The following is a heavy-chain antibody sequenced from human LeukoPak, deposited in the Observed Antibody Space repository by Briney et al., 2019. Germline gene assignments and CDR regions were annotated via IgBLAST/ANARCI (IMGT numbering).Heavy chain of an antibody. CDR3: ARGGWSGLSYYYYGMDV. Sequence: GASVKVSCKASGGTFSSYAISWVRQAPGQGLEWMGRIIPILGIANYAQKLQGRVTITADKSTSTAYMELSSLRSEDTAVYYCARGGWSGLSYYYYGMDVWGQGTTVTVSS. V-gene: IGHV1-69*04. CDR1: GGTFSSYA. J-gene: IGHJ6*02. D-gene: IGHD3-3*01. CDR2: IIPILGIA.